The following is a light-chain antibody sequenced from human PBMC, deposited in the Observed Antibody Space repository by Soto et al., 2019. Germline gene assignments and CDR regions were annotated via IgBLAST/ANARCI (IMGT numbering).Light chain of an antibody. CDR2: TNN. CDR1: SSNIGSNY. V-gene: IGLV1-47*02. J-gene: IGLJ1*01. Sequence: QSVLTQPPSASGTPGQRVTISCSGSSSNIGSNYVFWYQQLPGTAPKLLIYTNNQRPSGVPDRFSGSKSGTSASLAISGLRSEDEADYYCAAWDDSLSGLYVFGTGTNVTVL. CDR3: AAWDDSLSGLYV.